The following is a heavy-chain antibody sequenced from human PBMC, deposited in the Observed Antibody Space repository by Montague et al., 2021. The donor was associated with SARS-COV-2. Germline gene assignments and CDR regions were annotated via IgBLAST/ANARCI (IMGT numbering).Heavy chain of an antibody. CDR2: ISYDGSNK. V-gene: IGHV3-30*03. CDR3: ARDDDSSSWRYYFDY. CDR1: GFTFSSYS. D-gene: IGHD6-13*01. Sequence: YLRLSCAASGFTFSSYSMNWVRQAPGKGLEWVAVISYDGSNKYYADSVKGRFTISRDNSKNTLYLQMNSLRAEDTAVYYCARDDDSSSWRYYFDYWGQGTLVTVSS. J-gene: IGHJ4*02.